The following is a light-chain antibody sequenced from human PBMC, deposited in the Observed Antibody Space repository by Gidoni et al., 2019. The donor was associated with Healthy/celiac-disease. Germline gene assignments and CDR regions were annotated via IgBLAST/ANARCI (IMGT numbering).Light chain of an antibody. Sequence: SSQLTQPPSVSVSPGQTASITCSGDKFGDNYACWYQQKPGQSPVLVIYQDSKRPSGIPERFSGSNSGNTATLTISGTQAMDEADYYCQAWDSSTASVVFGGGTKLTVL. V-gene: IGLV3-1*01. J-gene: IGLJ2*01. CDR2: QDS. CDR1: KFGDNY. CDR3: QAWDSSTASVV.